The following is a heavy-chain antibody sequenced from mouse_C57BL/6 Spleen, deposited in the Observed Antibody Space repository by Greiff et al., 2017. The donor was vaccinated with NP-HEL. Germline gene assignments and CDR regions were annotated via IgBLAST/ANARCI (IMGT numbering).Heavy chain of an antibody. CDR3: ARSGYYYAAY. CDR2: IDPSDSET. Sequence: QVQLQQPGAELVRPGSSVKLSCKASGYTFTSYWMHWVKQRPIQGLEWIGNIDPSDSETHYNQKFKDKATLTVDKSSSTAYMQLSSLTSEDSAVYYCARSGYYYAAYWGQGTLVTVSA. V-gene: IGHV1-52*01. D-gene: IGHD1-1*01. CDR1: GYTFTSYW. J-gene: IGHJ3*01.